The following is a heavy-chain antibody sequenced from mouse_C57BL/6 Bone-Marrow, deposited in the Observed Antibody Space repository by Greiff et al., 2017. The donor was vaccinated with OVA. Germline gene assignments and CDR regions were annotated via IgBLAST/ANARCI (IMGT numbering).Heavy chain of an antibody. CDR2: ISSGSSTI. CDR3: AGGYYGSFYAMDY. D-gene: IGHD1-1*01. V-gene: IGHV5-17*01. CDR1: GFTFSDYG. J-gene: IGHJ4*01. Sequence: DVKLVESGGGLVKPGGSLKLSCAASGFTFSDYGMHWVRQAPEKGLEWVAYISSGSSTIYYADTVKGRFTISRDNAKNTLFLQMTSLRSEDTAMYYCAGGYYGSFYAMDYWGQGTSVTVSS.